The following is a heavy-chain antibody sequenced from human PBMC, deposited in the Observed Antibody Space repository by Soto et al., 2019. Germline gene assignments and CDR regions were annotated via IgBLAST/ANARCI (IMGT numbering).Heavy chain of an antibody. Sequence: QVQLVESGGGVVQPGRSLRLSCAASGFTFSSYAMHWVRQAPGKGLEWVAVISYDGSNRYYADSVKGRFTISRDNSKNTLYLQMNSLRAEDTAVYYCARDIRGARYSSSSFPFDIWGQGTMVTVSS. CDR2: ISYDGSNR. J-gene: IGHJ3*02. CDR3: ARDIRGARYSSSSFPFDI. CDR1: GFTFSSYA. V-gene: IGHV3-30-3*01. D-gene: IGHD6-13*01.